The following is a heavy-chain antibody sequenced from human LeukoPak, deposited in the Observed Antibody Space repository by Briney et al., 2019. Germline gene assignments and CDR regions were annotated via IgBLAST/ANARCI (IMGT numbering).Heavy chain of an antibody. CDR1: GGTFRSYP. D-gene: IGHD6-6*01. V-gene: IGHV1-69*13. CDR3: ARMYSNSYRTPGRNPFFDY. J-gene: IGHJ4*02. Sequence: ASVKVSCKASGGTFRSYPISWVRQAPGQGLEWMGGIIPIFGTPYYAQKFQGRVTITADESTTTAYMELNSLRSEDTAVYYCARMYSNSYRTPGRNPFFDYWGQGTLVTFSS. CDR2: IIPIFGTP.